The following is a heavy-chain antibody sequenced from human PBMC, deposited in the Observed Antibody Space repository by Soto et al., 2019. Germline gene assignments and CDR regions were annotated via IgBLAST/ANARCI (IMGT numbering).Heavy chain of an antibody. CDR2: IYSSGRT. Sequence: QVHLQESGPGVVKASETLSLTCSLSGGSTSGKYWSWIRQSAGKGLEWIGRIYSSGRTHYNPSLGSRVSMSVAQNSSSLRLTSVTAADTAIYDCARDFDVNTALDYWYFDLWGRGTQVSVSS. D-gene: IGHD3-9*01. J-gene: IGHJ2*01. CDR1: GGSTSGKY. CDR3: ARDFDVNTALDYWYFDL. V-gene: IGHV4-4*07.